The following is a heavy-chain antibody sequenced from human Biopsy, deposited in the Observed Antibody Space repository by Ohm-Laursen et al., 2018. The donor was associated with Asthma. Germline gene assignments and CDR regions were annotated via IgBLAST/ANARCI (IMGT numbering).Heavy chain of an antibody. CDR2: MNPNSGNT. CDR3: TRWSLRVRDTPNDY. J-gene: IGHJ4*02. Sequence: ASAKVSCTTSGYTFIGYNIQWVRQAPGQGLEWMGRMNPNSGNTGYPQNFQGRVTMTRDTSISTAYMDLSSLGSEDTAVYYCTRWSLRVRDTPNDYWGQGTLVTVSS. V-gene: IGHV1-8*02. CDR1: GYTFIGYN. D-gene: IGHD3-16*01.